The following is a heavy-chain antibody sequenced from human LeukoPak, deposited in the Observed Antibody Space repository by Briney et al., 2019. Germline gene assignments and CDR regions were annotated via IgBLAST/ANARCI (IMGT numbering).Heavy chain of an antibody. D-gene: IGHD3-22*01. CDR2: ISSSSSTI. V-gene: IGHV3-48*02. CDR1: GFTFNSYS. CDR3: ARFPHYYDSSGYSF. Sequence: PGGSLRLSCAASGFTFNSYSMNWVRQAPGKGLEWVSYISSSSSTIYYADSVKGRFTISRDNAKNSLYLQMNSLRDEDTAVYYCARFPHYYDSSGYSFWGQGTLVTVSS. J-gene: IGHJ4*02.